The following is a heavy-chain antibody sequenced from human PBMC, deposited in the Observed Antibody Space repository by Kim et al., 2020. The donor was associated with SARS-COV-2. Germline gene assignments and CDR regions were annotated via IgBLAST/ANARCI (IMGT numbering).Heavy chain of an antibody. J-gene: IGHJ4*02. CDR2: ETV. V-gene: IGHV3-15*01. CDR3: TTIILTYFDY. Sequence: ETVDYAAPVKGRFIISRDDSANTLYLELNSLKAEDTAIYYCTTIILTYFDYWGQGNLVTVSS.